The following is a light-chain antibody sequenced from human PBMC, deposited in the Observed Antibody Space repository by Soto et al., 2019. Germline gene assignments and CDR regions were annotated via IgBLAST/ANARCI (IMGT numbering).Light chain of an antibody. CDR1: QPVSDK. Sequence: EIVFTQSPGTLSLSPGERATLSCWASQPVSDKLAWYQQKPGQAPRLLIYDASNRATGIPARFSGSGSGTDFTLTISSLEPEDFAVYHCQQRSSWPSFGQGTRLEN. J-gene: IGKJ5*01. V-gene: IGKV3-11*01. CDR2: DAS. CDR3: QQRSSWPS.